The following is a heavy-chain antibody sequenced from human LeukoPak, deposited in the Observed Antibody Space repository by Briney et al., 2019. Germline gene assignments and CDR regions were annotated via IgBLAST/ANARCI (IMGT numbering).Heavy chain of an antibody. J-gene: IGHJ4*02. CDR2: TYYSGST. D-gene: IGHD6-19*01. CDR3: ARSRGIAVDY. V-gene: IGHV4-59*08. Sequence: PSETLSLTCTVSGGSISSYYWSWIRQPPGKGLEWIGYTYYSGSTNYNPSLKSRVTISVDTSKNQFSLKLSSVTAADTAVYYCARSRGIAVDYWGQGTLVTVSS. CDR1: GGSISSYY.